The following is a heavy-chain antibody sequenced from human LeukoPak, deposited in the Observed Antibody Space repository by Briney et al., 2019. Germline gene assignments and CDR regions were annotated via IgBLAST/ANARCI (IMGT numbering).Heavy chain of an antibody. D-gene: IGHD3-10*01. CDR3: ARSQDGSGSYFYYFYIDV. J-gene: IGHJ6*03. CDR1: GFTVSSNY. V-gene: IGHV3-66*01. Sequence: PGGSLRLSCAASGFTVSSNYMSWVRQVPGKGLEWVSIFYRGGSTYYADSVKGRFTVSRDNSKNILYLQMNSLRAEDTAVYYCARSQDGSGSYFYYFYIDVWGKGTTV. CDR2: FYRGGST.